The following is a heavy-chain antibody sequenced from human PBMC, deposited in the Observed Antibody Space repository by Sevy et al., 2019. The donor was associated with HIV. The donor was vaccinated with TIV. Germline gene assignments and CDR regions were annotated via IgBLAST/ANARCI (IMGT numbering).Heavy chain of an antibody. J-gene: IGHJ4*02. CDR3: AGGSRGVATN. CDR2: INLDGLIT. V-gene: IGHV3-74*01. CDR1: GFTFNIHW. D-gene: IGHD3-10*01. Sequence: GGSLRLSCVASGFTFNIHWMHWVRQVPGKGLVWVSLINLDGLITNYADSVTGRFTISRDNAKNTVYLQMNSLRVDDTAVYYCAGGSRGVATNWGQGTLVTVSS.